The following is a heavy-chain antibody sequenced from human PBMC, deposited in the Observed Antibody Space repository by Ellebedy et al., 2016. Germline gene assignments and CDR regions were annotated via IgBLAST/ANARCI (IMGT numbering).Heavy chain of an antibody. CDR2: ISGSGDKT. Sequence: GESLKISCAASGFTFSSYGMSWVRQAPGKGLDWVSGISGSGDKTYYADSVKGRFTISRDNSKSTMYLQMNSLRAEDTALYYCVRDNGWLAAYWGQGTQVTVSS. CDR3: VRDNGWLAAY. V-gene: IGHV3-23*01. CDR1: GFTFSSYG. D-gene: IGHD2-8*01. J-gene: IGHJ4*02.